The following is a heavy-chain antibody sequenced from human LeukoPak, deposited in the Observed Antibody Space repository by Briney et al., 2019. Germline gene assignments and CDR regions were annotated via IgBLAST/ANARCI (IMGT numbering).Heavy chain of an antibody. D-gene: IGHD6-19*01. J-gene: IGHJ4*02. CDR1: GDSISSSSYY. CDR2: IYTSGST. CDR3: ARDSSGWDVDY. V-gene: IGHV4-39*07. Sequence: SETLSLTCTVSGDSISSSSYYWGWIRQPPGKGLEWIGRIYTSGSTNYNPSLKSRVTMSVDTSKNQFSLKLSSVTAADTAVYYCARDSSGWDVDYWGQGTLVTVSS.